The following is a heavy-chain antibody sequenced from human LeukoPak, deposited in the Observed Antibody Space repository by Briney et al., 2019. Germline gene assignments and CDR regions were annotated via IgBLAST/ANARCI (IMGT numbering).Heavy chain of an antibody. CDR1: GGSISSSSYY. J-gene: IGHJ3*02. D-gene: IGHD1-26*01. V-gene: IGHV4-39*01. Sequence: SETLSLTCTVSGGSISSSSYYWGWIRQPPGKGLEWIGSIYYSGCTYYNPSLKSRVTISVDTSKNQFSLKLSSVTAADTAVYYCARRRERPGKAFDIWGQGTMVTVSS. CDR2: IYYSGCT. CDR3: ARRRERPGKAFDI.